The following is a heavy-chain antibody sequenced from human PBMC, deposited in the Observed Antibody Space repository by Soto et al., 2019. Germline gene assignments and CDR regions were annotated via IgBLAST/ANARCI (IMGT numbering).Heavy chain of an antibody. D-gene: IGHD1-20*01. Sequence: QVQVVESGGGVVQPGGSLRLSCEASEFTFSSYPMHWLRQAPGKGLEWVTLISYDGSNQYYADSVKGRFTISRDKSKDTLYLQMHSLPSDDTAVYFCARGTITQTSCIDHWGQGTLVTVSS. CDR2: ISYDGSNQ. J-gene: IGHJ4*02. CDR3: ARGTITQTSCIDH. CDR1: EFTFSSYP. V-gene: IGHV3-30-3*01.